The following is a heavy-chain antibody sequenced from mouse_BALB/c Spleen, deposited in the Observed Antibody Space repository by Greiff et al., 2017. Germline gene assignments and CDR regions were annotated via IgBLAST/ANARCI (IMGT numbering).Heavy chain of an antibody. CDR1: GYSITSGYY. Sequence: EVQLQESGPGLVKPSQSLSLTCSVTGYSITSGYYWNWIRQFPGNKLEWMGYISYDGSNNYNPSLKNRISITRDTSKNQFFLKLNSVTTEDTATYYCARGSMMVTNYAMDYWGQGTSVTVSS. CDR2: ISYDGSN. CDR3: ARGSMMVTNYAMDY. V-gene: IGHV3-6*02. D-gene: IGHD2-3*01. J-gene: IGHJ4*01.